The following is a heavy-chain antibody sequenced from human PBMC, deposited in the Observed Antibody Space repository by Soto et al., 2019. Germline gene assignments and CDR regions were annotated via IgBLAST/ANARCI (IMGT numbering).Heavy chain of an antibody. CDR1: GYTFTSHG. V-gene: IGHV1-18*01. CDR2: ISTYNGKT. J-gene: IGHJ3*02. D-gene: IGHD3-9*01. Sequence: QLQLVQSGGEVKTPGASVKVSCTTSGYTFTSHGISWVRQAPGQGLEWMGWISTYNGKTDYAQKFQGRGTMTAETRTRTVYMEVRSLLSDDKAVYYCARLLTEGVTYREDAFDMWGQGKKGTVSS. CDR3: ARLLTEGVTYREDAFDM.